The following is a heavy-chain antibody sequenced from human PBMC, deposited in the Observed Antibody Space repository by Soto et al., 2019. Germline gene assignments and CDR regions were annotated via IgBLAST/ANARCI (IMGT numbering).Heavy chain of an antibody. CDR3: ARVSPPVDY. Sequence: VQLVQSGAEVKKPGASVKVSCKASGYTFTSYGISWVRQAPGQGLEWMGWISAYNGNTKNAQKLQGRVTMNTHTPKRTGYMELRSLRSDGTAVYYCARVSPPVDYWGQGPRVTVSS. CDR2: ISAYNGNT. CDR1: GYTFTSYG. J-gene: IGHJ4*02. V-gene: IGHV1-18*01.